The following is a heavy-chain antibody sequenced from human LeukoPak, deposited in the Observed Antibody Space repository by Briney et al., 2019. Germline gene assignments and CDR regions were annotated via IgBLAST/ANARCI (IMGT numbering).Heavy chain of an antibody. CDR1: GDSISSYY. CDR3: ARENNYFDY. V-gene: IGHV4-59*01. CDR2: IYNSGST. Sequence: PPQTLSLTCTVSGDSISSYYWTWVRQPPGKGLEWIGYIYNSGSTNYNPSLESRVTISVDTSKNQFSLNLNSVTAADTAVYYCARENNYFDYWGQGTLVTVSS. J-gene: IGHJ4*02.